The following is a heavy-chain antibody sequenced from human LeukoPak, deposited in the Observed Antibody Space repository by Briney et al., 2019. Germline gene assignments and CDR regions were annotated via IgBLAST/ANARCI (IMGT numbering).Heavy chain of an antibody. J-gene: IGHJ4*02. CDR1: GYTFTSYD. CDR3: ARAATYYYGSETLPGGVYYFDY. CDR2: MNPNSGNT. V-gene: IGHV1-8*01. D-gene: IGHD3-10*01. Sequence: ASVKVSCKASGYTFTSYDINWVRQATGQGLEWMGWMNPNSGNTGYAQKFQGRVTMTRNTSISTAYMELSSVTAADTAVYYCARAATYYYGSETLPGGVYYFDYWGQGTLVTVSS.